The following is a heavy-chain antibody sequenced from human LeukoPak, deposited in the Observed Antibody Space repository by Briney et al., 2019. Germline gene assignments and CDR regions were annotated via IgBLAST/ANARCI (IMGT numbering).Heavy chain of an antibody. CDR2: SYYSGST. Sequence: KPSETLSLTCTVSGGSISTYYWSWIRQPPGKGLEWIGYSYYSGSTNYNPSLKSRGTISVDTSKNQFSLKLSSVAPADTAVYYCARGRYYDSGGYYLNDAFDIWGQGQWSPSLQ. CDR1: GGSISTYY. CDR3: ARGRYYDSGGYYLNDAFDI. D-gene: IGHD3-22*01. J-gene: IGHJ3*02. V-gene: IGHV4-59*01.